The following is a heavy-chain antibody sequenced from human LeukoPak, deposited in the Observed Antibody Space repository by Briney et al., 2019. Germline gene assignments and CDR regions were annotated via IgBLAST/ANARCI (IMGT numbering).Heavy chain of an antibody. D-gene: IGHD2-2*01. CDR3: ARAQVPAAMDY. CDR1: VFTFSSYL. J-gene: IGHJ4*02. Sequence: GGALRLSCAASVFTFSSYLMSWVRQAPGKGLEWVANIKQDGSEKYYVDSVKGRFTISRDNDKNSLYLQMNSLRAEDTAVYYCARAQVPAAMDYWGQGTLVTVS. CDR2: IKQDGSEK. V-gene: IGHV3-7*03.